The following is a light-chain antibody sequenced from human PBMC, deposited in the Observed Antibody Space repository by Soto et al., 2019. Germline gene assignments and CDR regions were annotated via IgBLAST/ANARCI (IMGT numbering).Light chain of an antibody. Sequence: TFASGKRVDLAGRASQTVSSYLLWYQQKPGQAPRLLIYDASNRATGIPARFIGSGSETYDIVTMSSHESEDAVAYYGQPRIDCPMTFGQGTRLEIK. V-gene: IGKV3-11*01. J-gene: IGKJ5*01. CDR3: QPRIDCPMT. CDR2: DAS. CDR1: QTVSSY.